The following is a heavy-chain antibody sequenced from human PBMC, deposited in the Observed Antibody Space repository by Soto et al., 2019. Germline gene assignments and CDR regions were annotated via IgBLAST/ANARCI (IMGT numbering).Heavy chain of an antibody. CDR2: ISPKNGNT. V-gene: IGHV1-18*04. CDR1: GYSFSTYD. CDR3: ATSYDTGFDP. D-gene: IGHD3-9*01. J-gene: IGHJ5*02. Sequence: LLLQSGAELKKPGASVKISCKASGYSFSTYDISWRRQAPGQGPEWMGRISPKNGNTNYAQSFQDRVTMTADTSSSTAYMELRGLRSDDTANYYFATSYDTGFDPWGQGTLVTVSS.